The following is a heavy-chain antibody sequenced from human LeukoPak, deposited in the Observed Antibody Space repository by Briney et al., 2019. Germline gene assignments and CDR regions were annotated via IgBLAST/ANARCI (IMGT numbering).Heavy chain of an antibody. CDR2: IYYSGST. J-gene: IGHJ3*02. CDR1: GGSISSSSYY. D-gene: IGHD1-1*01. V-gene: IGHV4-39*07. CDR3: ARDGSPMVLELDAFDI. Sequence: KPSETLSLTCSVSGGSISSSSYYWGWIRQPPGKGLDWIGSIYYSGSTYYNPSLKSRVTISVDTSKNQFSLNLTSVTAADTAMYYCARDGSPMVLELDAFDIWGQGTMVTVSS.